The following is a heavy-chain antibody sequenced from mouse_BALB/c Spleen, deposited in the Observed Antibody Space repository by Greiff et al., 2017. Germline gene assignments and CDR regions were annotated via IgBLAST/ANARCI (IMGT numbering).Heavy chain of an antibody. CDR2: IWAGGST. Sequence: VQLVESGPGLVAPSQSLSITCTVSGFSLTSYGVHWVRQPPGKGLEWLGVIWAGGSTNYNSALMSRLSISKDNSKSQVFLKMNSLQTDDTAMYYCARADYRYLYWYFDVWGAGTTVTVSS. D-gene: IGHD2-14*01. V-gene: IGHV2-9*02. CDR3: ARADYRYLYWYFDV. CDR1: GFSLTSYG. J-gene: IGHJ1*01.